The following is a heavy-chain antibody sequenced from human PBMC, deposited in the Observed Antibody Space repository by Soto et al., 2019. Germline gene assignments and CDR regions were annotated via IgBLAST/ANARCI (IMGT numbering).Heavy chain of an antibody. J-gene: IGHJ4*02. D-gene: IGHD1-7*01. V-gene: IGHV5-10-1*01. CDR1: GYSFTSYW. CDR2: IDPSDSYT. Sequence: GESLKISCKGSGYSFTSYWISWVRQMPGKGLEWMGRIDPSDSYTNYSPSFQGHVTISADKSIRTAYLQWSSLKASDTAMYYCARHQPGTTYWFEYWGQGTVVTALL. CDR3: ARHQPGTTYWFEY.